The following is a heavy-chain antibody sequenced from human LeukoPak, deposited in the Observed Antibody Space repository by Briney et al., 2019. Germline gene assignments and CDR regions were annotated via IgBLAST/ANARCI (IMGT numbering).Heavy chain of an antibody. J-gene: IGHJ6*02. Sequence: GGSLRLFCTPSGFTVGNNYMSWVRQAPGKGLEWVSVLYSRGDPYYADSVKGRFTISRDSSKNALSLQTNSLRDEYTAVDYCTGYTHKGVWGQGTTVTVSS. CDR2: LYSRGDP. V-gene: IGHV3-66*01. CDR3: TGYTHKGV. CDR1: GFTVGNNY.